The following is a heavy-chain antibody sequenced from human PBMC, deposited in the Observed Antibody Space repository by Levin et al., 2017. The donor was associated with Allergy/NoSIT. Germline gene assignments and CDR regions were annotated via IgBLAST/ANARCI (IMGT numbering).Heavy chain of an antibody. V-gene: IGHV3-21*01. Sequence: GGSLRLSCVGSGFTFSPYTMNWVRQPPGKGLEWVSSISSSSDYIYYADSVKGRFTISRDNAKNSLYLQMNSLGAEDTAVYYCARDRLLNNWFDPWGQGSLVTISS. CDR2: ISSSSDYI. D-gene: IGHD2-21*02. CDR1: GFTFSPYT. CDR3: ARDRLLNNWFDP. J-gene: IGHJ5*02.